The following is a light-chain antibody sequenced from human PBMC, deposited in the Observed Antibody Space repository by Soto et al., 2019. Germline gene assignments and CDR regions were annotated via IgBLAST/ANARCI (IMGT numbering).Light chain of an antibody. V-gene: IGKV1-33*01. CDR2: DAS. CDR3: QQYDNRLT. J-gene: IGKJ4*01. CDR1: QDVRTY. Sequence: DIQMTQSPSSLSASVGDRVTITCQASQDVRTYLNWYQQKPGQAPKLLIYDASNFETGVPSRFSGSGSGTDFTFTISSLQPEDIGTYYCQQYDNRLTFGGGTKVDIK.